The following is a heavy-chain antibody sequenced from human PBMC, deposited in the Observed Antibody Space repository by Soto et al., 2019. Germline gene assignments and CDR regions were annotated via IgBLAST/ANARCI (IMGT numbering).Heavy chain of an antibody. Sequence: SETLSLTCAVSGYSISSGYYWGWIRQPPGKGLEWIGSIYHSGSTYYNPPLKSRVTISVDTSKNRFSLKLSSVTAADTAVYYCASGVAARLSDYWGQGTLVTVSS. CDR2: IYHSGST. V-gene: IGHV4-38-2*01. CDR3: ASGVAARLSDY. D-gene: IGHD6-6*01. CDR1: GYSISSGYY. J-gene: IGHJ4*02.